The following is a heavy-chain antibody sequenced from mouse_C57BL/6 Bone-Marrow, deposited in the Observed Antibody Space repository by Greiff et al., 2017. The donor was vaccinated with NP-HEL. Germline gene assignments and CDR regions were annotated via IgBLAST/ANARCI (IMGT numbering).Heavy chain of an antibody. CDR3: ARNPYLDY. CDR1: GYTFTDYY. CDR2: INPNNGGT. V-gene: IGHV1-26*01. Sequence: EVQLQQPGPELVKPGASVKISCKASGYTFTDYYMNWVKQSHGKSLEWIGDINPNNGGTSYNQKFKGKATLTVDKSSSTAYMELRSLTSEDSAVYYCARNPYLDYWGQGTTLTVSS. J-gene: IGHJ2*01.